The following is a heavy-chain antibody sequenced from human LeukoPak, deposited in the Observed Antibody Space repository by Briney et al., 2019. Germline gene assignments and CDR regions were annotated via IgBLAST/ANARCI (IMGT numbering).Heavy chain of an antibody. Sequence: GGSLRLSCVGSGLTFGNYAISWVRQGPGKGLEWVSSLSGSGTIMNYAASVKGRFTISRDNSKSTLYLQLNNLGAEDTALYYCAKEATASYRISAFDVWGHGTMVIVSS. V-gene: IGHV3-23*01. CDR1: GLTFGNYA. D-gene: IGHD1-14*01. J-gene: IGHJ3*01. CDR3: AKEATASYRISAFDV. CDR2: LSGSGTIM.